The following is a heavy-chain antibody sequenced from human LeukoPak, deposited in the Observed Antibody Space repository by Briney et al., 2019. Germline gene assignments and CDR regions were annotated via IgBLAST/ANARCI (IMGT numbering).Heavy chain of an antibody. Sequence: GRSRRLSRAAFASISSDYGMHWVSLPPDRGRGWEGVTSSDGSNKFYADYVKGRFTVTRDNSKNTLYLQMNSLRAEDTAVYYCARENDRDYSSSPGWFDLWGQGTLVTVSS. V-gene: IGHV3-30*06. CDR1: ASISSDYG. D-gene: IGHD3-22*01. CDR3: ARENDRDYSSSPGWFDL. CDR2: TSSDGSNK. J-gene: IGHJ5*02.